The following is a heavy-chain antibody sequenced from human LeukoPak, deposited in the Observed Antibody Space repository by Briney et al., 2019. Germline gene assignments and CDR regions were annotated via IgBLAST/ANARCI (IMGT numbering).Heavy chain of an antibody. CDR1: GFTFSNYW. V-gene: IGHV3-21*01. Sequence: GGSLRLSCAASGFTFSNYWMHWVRQAPGKGLEWVSSISSSSSYIYYADSVKGRFTISRDNAKNSLYLQMNSLRAEDTAVYYCARGGQYYYDSSGYYWGQGTLVTVSS. CDR2: ISSSSSYI. J-gene: IGHJ4*02. CDR3: ARGGQYYYDSSGYY. D-gene: IGHD3-22*01.